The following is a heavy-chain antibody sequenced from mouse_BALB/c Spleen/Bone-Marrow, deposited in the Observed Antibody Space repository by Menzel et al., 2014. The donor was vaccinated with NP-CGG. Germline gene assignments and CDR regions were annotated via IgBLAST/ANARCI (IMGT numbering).Heavy chain of an antibody. CDR3: ARDRGGLLFDY. V-gene: IGHV7-3*02. D-gene: IGHD1-1*01. CDR1: GFTFTDYY. CDR2: IRNKANGYTT. J-gene: IGHJ2*01. Sequence: EVKVEESGGGLVQPGGSLRLSCATSGFTFTDYYMNWVRQPPGKALEWLGFIRNKANGYTTEYSASVKGRFTISRDNSQSILYLQMNTLRAEDSATYYCARDRGGLLFDYWGQGTTLTVSS.